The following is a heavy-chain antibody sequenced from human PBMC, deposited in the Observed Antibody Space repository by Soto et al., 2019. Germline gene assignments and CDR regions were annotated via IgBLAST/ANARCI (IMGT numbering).Heavy chain of an antibody. CDR3: ARDDALGETYYYYGMDV. CDR2: ISAYNGNT. Sequence: QVQLVQSGAEVKKPGASVKVSCKASGYTFTSYGISWVRQAPGQGLEWMGWISAYNGNTNYAQKLKGRVTMTTDTSTSTAYMELRSLRSDDTDVYYCARDDALGETYYYYGMDVWGQGTTVTVSS. CDR1: GYTFTSYG. D-gene: IGHD3-16*01. J-gene: IGHJ6*02. V-gene: IGHV1-18*01.